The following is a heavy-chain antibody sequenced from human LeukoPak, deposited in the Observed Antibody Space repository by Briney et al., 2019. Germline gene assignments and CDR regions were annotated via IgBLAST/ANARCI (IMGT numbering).Heavy chain of an antibody. CDR3: TRPLSSCSGGSCYPTGRDY. J-gene: IGHJ4*02. D-gene: IGHD2-15*01. V-gene: IGHV3-73*01. CDR1: GFTYSGSA. CDR2: IRSKANSYAT. Sequence: GGSLRLSCAASGFTYSGSAMHWVRQASGKGLEWVGRIRSKANSYATAYAASVKGRFTISRDDSKNTAYLQMNSLKTEDTAVYYCTRPLSSCSGGSCYPTGRDYWGQGTLVTVSS.